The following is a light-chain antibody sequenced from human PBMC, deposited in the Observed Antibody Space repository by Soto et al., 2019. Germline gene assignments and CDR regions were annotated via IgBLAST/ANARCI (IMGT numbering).Light chain of an antibody. Sequence: QSVLTQAPSASGTPGQGVTISCSGSTANIGSNYVYWYQQLPGTAPKLLIYRNNQRPSGVPDRFSGSKSGTSASLAISGLRSDDEADYFCAKWDDSINGFYVFGTATNVTX. CDR1: TANIGSNY. CDR2: RNN. CDR3: AKWDDSINGFYV. V-gene: IGLV1-47*01. J-gene: IGLJ1*01.